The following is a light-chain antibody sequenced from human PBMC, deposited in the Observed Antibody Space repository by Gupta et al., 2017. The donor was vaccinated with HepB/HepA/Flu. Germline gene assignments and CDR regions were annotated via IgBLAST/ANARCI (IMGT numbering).Light chain of an antibody. CDR1: CRDVGAHNY. J-gene: IGLJ2*01. CDR3: SSHTPGRTL. V-gene: IGLV2-14*03. Sequence: QSALTQPASAFGSPGPPATIPRTGSCRDVGAHNYVSWYQQHPAKAPILIIYDFTNRPSGVSNRFSGSNSGNSASLTISGLQAEDEADYYCSSHTPGRTLFGGGTKLTVL. CDR2: DFT.